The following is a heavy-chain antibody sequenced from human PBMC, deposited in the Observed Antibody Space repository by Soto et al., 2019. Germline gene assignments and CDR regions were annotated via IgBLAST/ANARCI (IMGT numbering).Heavy chain of an antibody. V-gene: IGHV2-5*02. CDR1: GFSLTTNGVG. CDR2: FYWDDDK. Sequence: QITLKESGPTLVKPTETLTLTCTFSGFSLTTNGVGVGWIRQPPGKPLEWLGLFYWDDDKRYSPSLQNRLTISKDTSKNQVVLTLTNMAPEDTGTYYCAYRKGAATGTGNWFDPWGQVTPVTVSS. J-gene: IGHJ5*02. D-gene: IGHD1-1*01. CDR3: AYRKGAATGTGNWFDP.